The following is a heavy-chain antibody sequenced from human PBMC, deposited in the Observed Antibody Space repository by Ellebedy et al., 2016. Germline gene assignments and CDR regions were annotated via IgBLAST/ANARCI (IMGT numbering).Heavy chain of an antibody. D-gene: IGHD5/OR15-5a*01. Sequence: GESLKISCAASGFTFSSYWMHWVCQAPGKGLAWVSRIKGDGSGTSYADSVKGRFTISRDNAKNTLYLQMDSLGAEDTAVYFCARGVYGDSWGQGTLVTVSS. CDR1: GFTFSSYW. V-gene: IGHV3-74*01. CDR2: IKGDGSGT. CDR3: ARGVYGDS. J-gene: IGHJ4*02.